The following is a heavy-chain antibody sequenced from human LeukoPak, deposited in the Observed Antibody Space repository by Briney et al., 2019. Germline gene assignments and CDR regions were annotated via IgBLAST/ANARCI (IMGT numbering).Heavy chain of an antibody. CDR1: GGSFSGYY. Sequence: SETLSLTCAVYGGSFSGYYWSWIRQPPGKGLEWIGEINHSGSTNYNPSLRSRVTISVDTPKNQFSLKLSSVTAADTAVYYCATLCSSTSCLDYWGRGTLVTVSS. CDR3: ATLCSSTSCLDY. V-gene: IGHV4-34*01. J-gene: IGHJ4*02. D-gene: IGHD2-2*01. CDR2: INHSGST.